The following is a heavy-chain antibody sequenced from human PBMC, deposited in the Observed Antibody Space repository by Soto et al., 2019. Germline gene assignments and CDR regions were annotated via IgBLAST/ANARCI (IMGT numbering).Heavy chain of an antibody. D-gene: IGHD6-19*01. V-gene: IGHV3-30-3*01. J-gene: IGHJ4*02. CDR3: VRCGYIGGWYCYFDF. CDR1: RFTFTTYA. CDR2: MSSDGTNE. Sequence: PGGSLRLSCAASRFTFTTYAMNWVRQAPGKGLEWVALMSSDGTNEHYADSVRGRFTVSRDNSRNTLFLQMNNLRTDDTAVFYCVRCGYIGGWYCYFDFWGLGTLVTVS.